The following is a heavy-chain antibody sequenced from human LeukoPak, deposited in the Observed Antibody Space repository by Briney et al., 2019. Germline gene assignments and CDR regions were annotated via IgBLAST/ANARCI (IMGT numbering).Heavy chain of an antibody. CDR3: AKGVKYSAYDSPHNWFDP. J-gene: IGHJ5*02. V-gene: IGHV3-23*01. CDR1: GFTFSSYA. Sequence: PGGSLRLSCAASGFTFSSYAMSWVRQAPGKGLEWVSAISGSGGSTYYADSVKGRFTISRDNSKNTLYLQMNSLRAEDTAVYYCAKGVKYSAYDSPHNWFDPGGQGPLFPVSS. D-gene: IGHD5-12*01. CDR2: ISGSGGST.